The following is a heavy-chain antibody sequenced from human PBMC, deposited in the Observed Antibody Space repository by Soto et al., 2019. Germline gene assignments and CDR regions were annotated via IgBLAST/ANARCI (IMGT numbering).Heavy chain of an antibody. V-gene: IGHV3-21*01. CDR3: ARDLRIAARGYYYYGMDV. CDR1: GFTFSSYS. Sequence: GGSLRLSCAASGFTFSSYSMNWVRQAPGKGLEWVSSISSSSSYIYYADSVKGRFTISRDNAKNSLYLQMNSLRAEDTAVYYCARDLRIAARGYYYYGMDVWGQGTTVTVSS. CDR2: ISSSSSYI. D-gene: IGHD6-6*01. J-gene: IGHJ6*02.